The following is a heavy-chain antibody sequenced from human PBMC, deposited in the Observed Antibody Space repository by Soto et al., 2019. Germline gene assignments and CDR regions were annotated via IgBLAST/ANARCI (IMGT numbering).Heavy chain of an antibody. CDR2: TRNKANSYTT. J-gene: IGHJ4*02. V-gene: IGHV3-72*01. CDR3: ARSPLDRGVNFHS. D-gene: IGHD3-10*01. Sequence: EVQLVESGGGLVQPGGSLRLSCAASGFTFSDHYMDWVRQAPGKGLEWVGRTRNKANSYTTEYAASVKGRFTISRDDSRNSGYRKENTLKTKDTAGYYCARSPLDRGVNFHSWCQGALVTV. CDR1: GFTFSDHY.